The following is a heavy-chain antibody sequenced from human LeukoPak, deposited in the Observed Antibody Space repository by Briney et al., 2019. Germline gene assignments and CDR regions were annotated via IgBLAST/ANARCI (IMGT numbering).Heavy chain of an antibody. CDR2: IYSGGST. V-gene: IGHV3-53*05. CDR1: GFTVSSNY. Sequence: HPGGSLRLSCAASGFTVSSNYMSWVRQAPGKGLEWVSVIYSGGSTYYADSVKGRFTISRDNSKNTLYLQMNSLRAEDTAVYYCARVAWSGPSYYFDYWGQGTLVTVSS. D-gene: IGHD3-3*01. CDR3: ARVAWSGPSYYFDY. J-gene: IGHJ4*02.